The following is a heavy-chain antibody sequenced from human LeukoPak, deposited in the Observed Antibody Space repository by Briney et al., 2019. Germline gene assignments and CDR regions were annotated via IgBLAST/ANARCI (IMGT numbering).Heavy chain of an antibody. Sequence: GGSLRLSCAASGITFSNAWMSWVRQAPGKGLEWVGRIKSKTDGGTTDYAAPVKGRFTISRDDSKNTPFLQMNSLKTEDTAVYYCTSLTTVTDGGWGQGTLVTVSS. CDR3: TSLTTVTDGG. V-gene: IGHV3-15*01. D-gene: IGHD4-17*01. CDR2: IKSKTDGGTT. CDR1: GITFSNAW. J-gene: IGHJ4*02.